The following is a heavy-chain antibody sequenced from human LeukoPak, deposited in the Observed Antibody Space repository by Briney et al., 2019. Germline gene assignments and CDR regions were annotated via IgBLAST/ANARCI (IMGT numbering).Heavy chain of an antibody. CDR3: TRALGSDY. CDR1: GGTFRSYG. V-gene: IGHV1-2*02. D-gene: IGHD1-26*01. J-gene: IGHJ4*02. Sequence: ASVKVSCKTSGGTFRSYGLNWVRQAPGQGLEWMGWINPNSGGTNYAQKFQGRVTITRDTSISTAYMELSSLYSDDTAMYYCTRALGSDYWGQGTLVTVSS. CDR2: INPNSGGT.